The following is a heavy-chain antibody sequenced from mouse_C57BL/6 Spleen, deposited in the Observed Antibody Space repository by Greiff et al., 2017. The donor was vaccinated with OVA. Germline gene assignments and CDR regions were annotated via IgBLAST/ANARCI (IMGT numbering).Heavy chain of an antibody. CDR1: GYTFTDYY. V-gene: IGHV1-26*01. CDR3: ARGGIYDYDVSYAMDY. J-gene: IGHJ4*01. D-gene: IGHD2-4*01. Sequence: EVQLQQSGPELVKPGASVKISCKASGYTFTDYYMNWVKQSHGKSLEWIGDINPNNGGTSYNQKFKGKATLTVDKSSSTAYMELRSLTSEDSAVYYCARGGIYDYDVSYAMDYWGQGTSVTVSS. CDR2: INPNNGGT.